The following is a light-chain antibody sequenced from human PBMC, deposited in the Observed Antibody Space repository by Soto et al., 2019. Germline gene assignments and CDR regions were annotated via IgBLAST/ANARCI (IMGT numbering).Light chain of an antibody. CDR1: QSISSW. V-gene: IGKV1-5*01. CDR2: AAS. J-gene: IGKJ5*01. Sequence: DIQMTQSPSTLSASVGDRVTITCRASQSISSWLAWYQQKPGKAPKLLIYAASSLQSGVPSRFSGSGSGTEFTLTISSLQSEDFADYYCQQYQNWPLITFGQGTRLEIK. CDR3: QQYQNWPLIT.